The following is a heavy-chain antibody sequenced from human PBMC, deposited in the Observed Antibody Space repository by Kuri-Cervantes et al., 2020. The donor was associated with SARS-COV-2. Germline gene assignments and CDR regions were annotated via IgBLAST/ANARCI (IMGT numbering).Heavy chain of an antibody. CDR1: GGSISSYY. V-gene: IGHV4-59*12. D-gene: IGHD3-10*01. J-gene: IGHJ5*02. Sequence: SETLSLTCTVSGGSISSYYWSWIRQPPGKGLEWIGYIYYSGSTNYNPSLKSRVAISVDTSKNQFALKLSSVTAADTAVYYCARGLRGRFDPWGQGTLVTVSS. CDR3: ARGLRGRFDP. CDR2: IYYSGST.